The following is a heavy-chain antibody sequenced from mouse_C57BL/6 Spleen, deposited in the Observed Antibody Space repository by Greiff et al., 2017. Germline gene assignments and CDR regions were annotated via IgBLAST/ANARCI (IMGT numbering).Heavy chain of an antibody. CDR3: ARLYGSSSYYFDY. CDR1: GYTFTSYG. V-gene: IGHV1-81*01. Sequence: VKLQESGAELARPGASVKLSCKASGYTFTSYGISWVKQRTGQGLEWIGEIYPRSGNTYYNEKFKGKATLTADKSSSTAYMELRSLTSEDSAVYFCARLYGSSSYYFDYWGQGTTLTVSS. CDR2: IYPRSGNT. D-gene: IGHD1-1*01. J-gene: IGHJ2*01.